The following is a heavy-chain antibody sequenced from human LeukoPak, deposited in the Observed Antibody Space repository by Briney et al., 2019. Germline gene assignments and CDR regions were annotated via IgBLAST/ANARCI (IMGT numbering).Heavy chain of an antibody. CDR1: GFAFSNYW. Sequence: QPGGSLRLSCAASGFAFSNYWMHWVRQAPGKGLMWVSRINSDGSITSYADSVKGRFTTSRDNAKNTLYLQMNSLRAEDTGVYYCARAAAVSAIPSDWGQGTLVIISS. V-gene: IGHV3-74*01. J-gene: IGHJ4*02. D-gene: IGHD2-15*01. CDR3: ARAAAVSAIPSD. CDR2: INSDGSIT.